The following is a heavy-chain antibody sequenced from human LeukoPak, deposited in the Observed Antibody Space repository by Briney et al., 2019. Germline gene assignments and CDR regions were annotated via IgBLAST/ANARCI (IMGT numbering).Heavy chain of an antibody. CDR2: INPSSGGT. CDR3: ARVGGGSSGWYGHYAFDI. D-gene: IGHD6-19*01. V-gene: IGHV1-2*02. CDR1: GYTFTDYY. Sequence: GASVNVSCTASGYTFTDYYMHWVRQAPGQGLEWMGWINPSSGGTNYAQRFQGRVTVTRDTSISTAYLDLSRPRSDDTGVCYCARVGGGSSGWYGHYAFDIWGQGTMVTVSS. J-gene: IGHJ3*02.